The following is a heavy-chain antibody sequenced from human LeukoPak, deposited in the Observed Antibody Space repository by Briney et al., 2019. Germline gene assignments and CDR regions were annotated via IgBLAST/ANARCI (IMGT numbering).Heavy chain of an antibody. V-gene: IGHV1-18*01. CDR3: ARGVSYYYDSSGYYQDY. J-gene: IGHJ4*02. Sequence: GASVKVSCKASGYTFTSYGISRVRQAPGQGLEWMGWISAYNGNTNYAQKLQGRVTMTTDTSTSTAYMELRSLRSDDTAVYYCARGVSYYYDSSGYYQDYWGQGTLVTVSS. CDR1: GYTFTSYG. CDR2: ISAYNGNT. D-gene: IGHD3-22*01.